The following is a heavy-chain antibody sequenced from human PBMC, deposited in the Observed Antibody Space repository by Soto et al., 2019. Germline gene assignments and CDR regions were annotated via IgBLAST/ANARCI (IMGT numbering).Heavy chain of an antibody. J-gene: IGHJ4*02. D-gene: IGHD2-8*02. CDR1: GASFCGYY. Sequence: PSETLSLTCAVYGASFCGYYSTWIRQPPGTGLEWIGEINHSGSTNYTPSLKSRVTISVDTSKNQFSLKLTSVTAADTAVYYCARDKITGLFDYWGQGTLVTVSS. V-gene: IGHV4-34*01. CDR3: ARDKITGLFDY. CDR2: INHSGST.